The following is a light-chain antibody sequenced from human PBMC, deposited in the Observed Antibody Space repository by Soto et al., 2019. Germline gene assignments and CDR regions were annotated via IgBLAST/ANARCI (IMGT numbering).Light chain of an antibody. CDR2: DAS. CDR3: QQRSNWTPYT. CDR1: QSVSSY. V-gene: IGKV3-11*01. Sequence: EIVLTQSPATLSLSPGERATLSCRASQSVSSYLAWYQQKPGQAPRLLIYDASNRATGIPARFSGSGSGTDFTLTISSLEPEDFAADYCQQRSNWTPYTFGQGTKLEIK. J-gene: IGKJ2*01.